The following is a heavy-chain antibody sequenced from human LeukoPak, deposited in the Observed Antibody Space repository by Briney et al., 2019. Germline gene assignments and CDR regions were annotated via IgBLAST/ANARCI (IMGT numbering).Heavy chain of an antibody. CDR3: ARDSIQGGPGFDY. D-gene: IGHD3-16*01. Sequence: SETLSLTCTVSGGSISSGDYYWSWIRQPPGKGLEWIGYIYYSGSTYYNPSLKSRVTISVDTSKNQFSLKLSSVTAADTAVYYCARDSIQGGPGFDYWGQGTLVTVSS. V-gene: IGHV4-30-4*01. CDR2: IYYSGST. J-gene: IGHJ4*02. CDR1: GGSISSGDYY.